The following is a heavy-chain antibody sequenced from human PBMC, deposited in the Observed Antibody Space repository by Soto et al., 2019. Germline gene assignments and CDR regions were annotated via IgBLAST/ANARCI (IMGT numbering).Heavy chain of an antibody. CDR3: AKALVNWATYSFYCMDV. CDR1: GFNFDDYT. CDR2: ISWNGGST. Sequence: GGSLRLSSAASGFNFDDYTMHWVRQAPGKGLEWVSLISWNGGSTYYEDSVKGRFTISRDNSKNSLYLQMSSLRTDDTALYYCAKALVNWATYSFYCMDVWGQGTTVTFSS. V-gene: IGHV3-43*01. D-gene: IGHD2-15*01. J-gene: IGHJ6*02.